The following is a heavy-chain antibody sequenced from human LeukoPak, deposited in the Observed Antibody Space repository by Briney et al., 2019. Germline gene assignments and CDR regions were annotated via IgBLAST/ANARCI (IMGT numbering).Heavy chain of an antibody. CDR3: AREAGVGAYFDY. Sequence: EASVKVSCKASGYTFTSYGISWVRQTPGQGLEWMGWISAYNGNTNYAQKFQGRVTITTDESTSTAYMELSSLRSEDTAVYYCAREAGVGAYFDYWGQGTLVTVSS. CDR2: ISAYNGNT. J-gene: IGHJ4*02. V-gene: IGHV1-18*01. CDR1: GYTFTSYG. D-gene: IGHD1-26*01.